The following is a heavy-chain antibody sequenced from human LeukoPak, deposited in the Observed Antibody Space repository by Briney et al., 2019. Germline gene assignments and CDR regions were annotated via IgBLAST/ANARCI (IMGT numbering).Heavy chain of an antibody. J-gene: IGHJ4*02. CDR3: ASGAYCGGDCYPASGDY. D-gene: IGHD2-21*02. Sequence: SVKVSCKASGGTFSSYALSWVRQAPGQGLEWMGGIIPIFGTANYAQKFQGRVTITADESTSTAYMELSSLRSEDTAVYYCASGAYCGGDCYPASGDYWGQGTLVTVSS. CDR1: GGTFSSYA. CDR2: IIPIFGTA. V-gene: IGHV1-69*01.